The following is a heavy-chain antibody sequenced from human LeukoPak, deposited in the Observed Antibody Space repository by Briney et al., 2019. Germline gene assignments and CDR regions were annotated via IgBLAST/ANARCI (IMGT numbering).Heavy chain of an antibody. CDR3: ARAGELLWFGELSNPDY. Sequence: ASVKVSCKASGYTFTSYDINWVRQAPGQGLEWMGWISAYNGNTNYAQKLQGRVTMTTDTSTSTAYMELRSLRSDDTAVYYCARAGELLWFGELSNPDYWGQGTLVTVSS. CDR2: ISAYNGNT. D-gene: IGHD3-10*01. CDR1: GYTFTSYD. J-gene: IGHJ4*02. V-gene: IGHV1-18*01.